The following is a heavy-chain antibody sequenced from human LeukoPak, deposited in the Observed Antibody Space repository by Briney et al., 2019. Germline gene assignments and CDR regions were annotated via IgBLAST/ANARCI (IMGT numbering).Heavy chain of an antibody. CDR2: ISGSGGST. J-gene: IGHJ4*02. D-gene: IGHD3-22*01. V-gene: IGHV3-23*01. CDR1: GFTFSSYA. CDR3: AKDQSSGYYSSTFDY. Sequence: GGSLRLSCAASGFTFSSYAMSWVRQAPGKGLEWVSAISGSGGSTYYADSVKGRFTISRDNSRNALYLQMNSLRAEDTAVYYCAKDQSSGYYSSTFDYWGQGTLVTVSS.